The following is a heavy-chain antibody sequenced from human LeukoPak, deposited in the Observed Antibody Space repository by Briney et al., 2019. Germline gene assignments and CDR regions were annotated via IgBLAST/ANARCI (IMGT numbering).Heavy chain of an antibody. CDR2: IYYSGNI. CDR3: ARYSGSYFDL. D-gene: IGHD1-26*01. CDR1: GFSLSSTAW. V-gene: IGHV4-28*05. Sequence: PSETLSLTWGVSGFSLSSTAWWGCLRQPPGRGLEWIGYIYYSGNIYYTPSLKSRVTMSVDTSRNQFSLKLSSVTAVDTAVYYCARYSGSYFDLWGQGSLVTVSS. J-gene: IGHJ4*02.